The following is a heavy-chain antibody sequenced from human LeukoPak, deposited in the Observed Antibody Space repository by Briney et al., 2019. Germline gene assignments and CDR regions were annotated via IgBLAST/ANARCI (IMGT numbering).Heavy chain of an antibody. CDR2: IGTGGDT. CDR3: ARGRRGAAAGIDPLFDY. J-gene: IGHJ4*02. CDR1: GVTFSSND. D-gene: IGHD6-13*01. Sequence: GGSLRLSCAASGVTFSSNDMHWVRQATGKRLEWVSAIGTGGDTHYLDSVKGRFTIPRENAKNSLYLQMNSLRAEDTAVYYCARGRRGAAAGIDPLFDYWGQGTLVTVSS. V-gene: IGHV3-13*01.